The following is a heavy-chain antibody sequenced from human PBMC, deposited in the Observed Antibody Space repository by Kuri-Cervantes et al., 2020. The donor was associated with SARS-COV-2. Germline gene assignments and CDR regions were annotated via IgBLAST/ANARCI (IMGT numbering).Heavy chain of an antibody. CDR2: ISSSSSYI. Sequence: GGSLRLSCAASGFTFSSYSMNWVRQAPGKGLEWVSSISSSSSYIYYADSVKGRFTISRDNAKNSLYLQMNSLRAEDTAVYYCARDRISSGRYVGYYFDYWGQETLVTVSS. CDR3: ARDRISSGRYVGYYFDY. V-gene: IGHV3-21*01. CDR1: GFTFSSYS. D-gene: IGHD6-19*01. J-gene: IGHJ4*02.